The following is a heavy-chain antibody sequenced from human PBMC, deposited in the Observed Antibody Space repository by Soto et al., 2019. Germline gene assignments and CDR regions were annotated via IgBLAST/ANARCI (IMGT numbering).Heavy chain of an antibody. CDR2: EWLDGSNK. V-gene: IGHV3-33*01. CDR3: ARGGSSSWYLHWFDP. Sequence: QVQLVESGGGVVQPGRSLRLSCAASGFTFSSYGLHWVRQAPGKGLEWVAVEWLDGSNKYYADSVKGRFTISRDNSKNTLYLQMNSLRAEDTAVYYCARGGSSSWYLHWFDPWGQGTLVTVSS. D-gene: IGHD6-13*01. J-gene: IGHJ5*02. CDR1: GFTFSSYG.